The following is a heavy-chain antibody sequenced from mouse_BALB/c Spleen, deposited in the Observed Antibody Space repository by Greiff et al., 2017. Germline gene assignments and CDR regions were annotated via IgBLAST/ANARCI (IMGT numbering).Heavy chain of an antibody. J-gene: IGHJ1*01. CDR3: ARKGAYYGSSYWYFDV. CDR2: ISSGRSTI. Sequence: DVMLVESGGGLVQPGGSRKLSCAASGFTFSSFGMHWVRQAPEKGLEWVAYISSGRSTIYYADTVKGRFLISRDNPKNTLFLQMTSLRSEDTAMYYCARKGAYYGSSYWYFDVWGAGTTVTVSS. V-gene: IGHV5-17*02. CDR1: GFTFSSFG. D-gene: IGHD1-1*01.